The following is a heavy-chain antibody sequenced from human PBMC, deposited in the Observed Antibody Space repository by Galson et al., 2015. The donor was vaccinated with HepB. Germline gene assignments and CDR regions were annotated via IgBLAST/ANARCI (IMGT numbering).Heavy chain of an antibody. CDR1: GFTVSSNY. CDR3: ARGSQEVLWFGELFH. J-gene: IGHJ4*02. Sequence: SLRLSCAASGFTVSSNYMSWVRQAPGKGLEWVSVIYSGGSTYYADSVKGRFTISRDNSKNTLYLQMNSLRAEDTAVYYCARGSQEVLWFGELFHWGQGTLVTVSS. D-gene: IGHD3-10*01. CDR2: IYSGGST. V-gene: IGHV3-53*01.